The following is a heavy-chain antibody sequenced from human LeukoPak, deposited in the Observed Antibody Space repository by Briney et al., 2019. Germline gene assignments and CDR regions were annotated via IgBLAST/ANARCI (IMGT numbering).Heavy chain of an antibody. Sequence: GGSLRLSCVASGFNFRSYGMHWVRQAPGKGLEWVAIIWYDGSDKYYADSVKGRFTISRDNSRNTLYLQMNSLRAEDTAVYYCAKDGSTVTTPASWGQGTLVTVSS. J-gene: IGHJ5*02. D-gene: IGHD4-17*01. V-gene: IGHV3-33*06. CDR2: IWYDGSDK. CDR3: AKDGSTVTTPAS. CDR1: GFNFRSYG.